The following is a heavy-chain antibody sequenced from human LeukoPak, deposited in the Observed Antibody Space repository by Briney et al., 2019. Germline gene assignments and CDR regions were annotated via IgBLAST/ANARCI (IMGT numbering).Heavy chain of an antibody. Sequence: GGSLRLSCAASGFTFSSYAMHWVRQAPGKGLEWVAVISYDGSNKYYADSVKGRFTISRDNSKNTLYLQMNSLRAEDTAVYYCARDLVGATYPRGVLDPWGQGTLVTVSS. D-gene: IGHD1-26*01. CDR2: ISYDGSNK. V-gene: IGHV3-30-3*01. CDR1: GFTFSSYA. J-gene: IGHJ5*02. CDR3: ARDLVGATYPRGVLDP.